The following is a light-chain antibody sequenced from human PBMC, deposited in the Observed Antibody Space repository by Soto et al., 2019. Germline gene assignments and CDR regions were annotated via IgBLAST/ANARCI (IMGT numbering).Light chain of an antibody. CDR1: QSISSY. J-gene: IGKJ1*01. V-gene: IGKV1-39*01. CDR2: AAT. CDR3: QQSYSTPRT. Sequence: DIQMTQSPSSLSVFVGDTVTITCRASQSISSYLNWYQQKPGKATKVLIYAATSLQSGVPGRFSGSGSGTNFTLTISSLQPEDFAIYYCQQSYSTPRTFGQGTKVDIK.